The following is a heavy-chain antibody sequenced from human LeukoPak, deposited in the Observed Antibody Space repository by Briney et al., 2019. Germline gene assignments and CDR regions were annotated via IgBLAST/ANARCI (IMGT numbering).Heavy chain of an antibody. CDR3: ARYPMTYCSSSSCTDY. J-gene: IGHJ4*02. CDR2: IYYSGST. Sequence: SETLSLTCTVSDGSISGDYWSWIRQSLQGLEWIGYIYYSGSTNYNPSLKSRVTISVDTSKNQFSLKFSSVTAADTAVYYCARYPMTYCSSSSCTDYWGQGTLVTVSS. CDR1: DGSISGDY. D-gene: IGHD2-2*01. V-gene: IGHV4-59*08.